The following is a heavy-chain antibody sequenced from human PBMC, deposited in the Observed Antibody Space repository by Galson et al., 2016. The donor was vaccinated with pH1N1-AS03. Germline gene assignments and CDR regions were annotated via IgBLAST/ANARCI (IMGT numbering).Heavy chain of an antibody. V-gene: IGHV3-23*01. Sequence: FLRLSCAASGFTFSNYAMSWVRQAPGKGPEWVSAIRNGGGTNWYADSVKGRFTISRDDSKNTLYLQMNRLRVGDTALYYCAKVTRGRSIDMDFEHWGQGTPVTVSP. CDR1: GFTFSNYA. CDR2: IRNGGGTN. CDR3: AKVTRGRSIDMDFEH. J-gene: IGHJ4*02. D-gene: IGHD3-16*01.